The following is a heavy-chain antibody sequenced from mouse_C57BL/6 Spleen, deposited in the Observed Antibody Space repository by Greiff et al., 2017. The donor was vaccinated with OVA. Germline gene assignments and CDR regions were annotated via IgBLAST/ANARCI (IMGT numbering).Heavy chain of an antibody. Sequence: QVQLQQPGAELVKPGASVKLSCKASGYTFTSYWMQWVKQRPGQGLEWIGAIDPSDRYTNYNQKFKGKATLTVDTSSSTAYMQLSSLTSEDSAVYYCARWLLRHYAMDYWGQGTSVTVAS. CDR3: ARWLLRHYAMDY. V-gene: IGHV1-50*01. CDR2: IDPSDRYT. D-gene: IGHD2-4*01. J-gene: IGHJ4*01. CDR1: GYTFTSYW.